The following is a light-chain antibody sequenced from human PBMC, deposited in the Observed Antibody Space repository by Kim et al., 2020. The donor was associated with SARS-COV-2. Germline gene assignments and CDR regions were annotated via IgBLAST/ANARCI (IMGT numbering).Light chain of an antibody. CDR1: QSISSY. CDR2: AAS. J-gene: IGKJ4*01. CDR3: QQGYSTPQT. V-gene: IGKV1-39*01. Sequence: DIQMTQSPSSLSASVGDRVTITCRASQSISSYLNWYQQKPGKAPKLLIYAASSLQSGVPSRFSGSGSGTDFTLTISSLQPEDFATYYCQQGYSTPQTFGGGTKLEI.